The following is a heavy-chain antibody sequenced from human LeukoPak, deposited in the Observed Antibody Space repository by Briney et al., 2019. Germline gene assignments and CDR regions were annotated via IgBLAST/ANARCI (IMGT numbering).Heavy chain of an antibody. Sequence: SETLSLTCTVSGGSISSYYRSWIRPPPGKGLEWIGYIYYSGSTNYNPSLKSRVTISVDTSKNQFSLKLSSVTAADTAVYYCARVLPAYDFRYYFDYWGQGTLVTVSS. CDR2: IYYSGST. D-gene: IGHD3-3*01. CDR3: ARVLPAYDFRYYFDY. J-gene: IGHJ4*02. V-gene: IGHV4-59*01. CDR1: GGSISSYY.